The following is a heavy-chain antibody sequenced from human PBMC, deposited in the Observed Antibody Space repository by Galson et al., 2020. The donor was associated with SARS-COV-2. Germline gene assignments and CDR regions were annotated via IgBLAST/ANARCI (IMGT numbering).Heavy chain of an antibody. CDR1: GFTFDDYA. Sequence: GGSLRLSCAASGFTFDDYAMHWVRQAPGKGLEWVSGISWNSGSIGYADSVKGRFTISRDNAKNSLYLQMNSLRAEDTALYYCAKANGPLLWFGELLYGAGYGMDVWGQGTTVTISS. CDR3: AKANGPLLWFGELLYGAGYGMDV. V-gene: IGHV3-9*01. D-gene: IGHD3-10*01. CDR2: ISWNSGSI. J-gene: IGHJ6*02.